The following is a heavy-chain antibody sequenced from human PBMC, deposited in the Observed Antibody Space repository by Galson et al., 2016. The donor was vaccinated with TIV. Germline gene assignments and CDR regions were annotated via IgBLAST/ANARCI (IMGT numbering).Heavy chain of an antibody. CDR2: IDPDSGTT. D-gene: IGHD4-23*01. J-gene: IGHJ4*02. Sequence: SVKVSCKASGFTFIGYYIHWVRQAPGQGLEWMGWIDPDSGTTNYAQKFRGWVTMTRDTSVATASMELSRLTSEDTAVYYCALVTPRIFNWGQGTLVTVSS. CDR3: ALVTPRIFN. V-gene: IGHV1-2*04. CDR1: GFTFIGYY.